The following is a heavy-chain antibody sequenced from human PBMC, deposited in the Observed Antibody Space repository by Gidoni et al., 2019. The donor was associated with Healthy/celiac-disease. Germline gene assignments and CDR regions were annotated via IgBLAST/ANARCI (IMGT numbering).Heavy chain of an antibody. V-gene: IGHV4-34*01. CDR3: ARRITMVRGVIKPFDY. CDR2: INHSGST. CDR1: GGSFSGYY. Sequence: QVQLQQWGAGLLKPAETLSLTCAVYGGSFSGYYWSWIRQPPGKGLEWIGEINHSGSTNYNPSLKSRVTISVDTSKNQFSLKLSSVTAADTAVYYCARRITMVRGVIKPFDYWGQGTLVTVSS. J-gene: IGHJ4*02. D-gene: IGHD3-10*01.